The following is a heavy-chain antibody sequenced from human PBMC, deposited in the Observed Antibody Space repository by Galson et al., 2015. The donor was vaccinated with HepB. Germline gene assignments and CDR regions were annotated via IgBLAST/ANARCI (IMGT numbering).Heavy chain of an antibody. J-gene: IGHJ6*02. D-gene: IGHD5-18*01. CDR2: INAGNGNT. CDR3: ARSRLVRYSYGIYYYYGMDV. Sequence: SVKVSCKASGYTFTSYAMHWVRQAPGQRLEWMGWINAGNGNTKYSQKFQGRVTITRDTSASTAYMELSSLRSEDTAVYYCARSRLVRYSYGIYYYYGMDVWGQGTTVTVSS. V-gene: IGHV1-3*01. CDR1: GYTFTSYA.